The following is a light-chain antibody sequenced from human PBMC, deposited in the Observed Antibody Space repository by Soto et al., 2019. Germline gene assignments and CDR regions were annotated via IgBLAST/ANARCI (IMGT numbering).Light chain of an antibody. CDR1: QCIRND. J-gene: IGKJ1*01. CDR2: AAS. Sequence: AIQMTQSPSSLSASVGDRVTITCRTSQCIRNDLGWYQQKSGKAPKLLIYAASNLQRGVPSRFSGRGSGTDLSLTISSLQPEDFATYFCLQDYNYPRTCGQGTRVEI. CDR3: LQDYNYPRT. V-gene: IGKV1-6*01.